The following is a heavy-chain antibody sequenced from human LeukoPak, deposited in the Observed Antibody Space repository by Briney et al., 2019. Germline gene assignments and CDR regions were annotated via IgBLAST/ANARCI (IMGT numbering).Heavy chain of an antibody. CDR3: AREGYTSGWYKTDY. D-gene: IGHD6-19*01. J-gene: IGHJ4*02. CDR1: GGSISSYY. V-gene: IGHV4-59*01. Sequence: KPSETLSLTCTVSGGSISSYYWSWIRQPPGKGLEWIGCIYYSGSTNYNPSLKSRVTMSVDTSKNQFSLRLSSVTAADTAVYYCAREGYTSGWYKTDYWGQGTLVTVSS. CDR2: IYYSGST.